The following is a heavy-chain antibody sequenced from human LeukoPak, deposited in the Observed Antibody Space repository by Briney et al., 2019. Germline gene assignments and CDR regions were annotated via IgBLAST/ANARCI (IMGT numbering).Heavy chain of an antibody. D-gene: IGHD3-22*01. J-gene: IGHJ4*02. CDR1: GFTVSSNY. V-gene: IGHV3-21*01. CDR3: ARVVVIQYYFDY. Sequence: GGSLRLSCAASGFTVSSNYMSWVRQAPGKGLEWVSSISSSSSYIYYADSVKGRFTISRDNAKNSLYLQMNSLRAEDTAVYYCARVVVIQYYFDYWGQGTLVTVSS. CDR2: ISSSSSYI.